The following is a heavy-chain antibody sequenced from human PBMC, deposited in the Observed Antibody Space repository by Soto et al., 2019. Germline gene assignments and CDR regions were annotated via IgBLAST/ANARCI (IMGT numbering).Heavy chain of an antibody. V-gene: IGHV3-33*01. CDR3: ARDGRLGITMVRVHNWFDP. J-gene: IGHJ5*02. D-gene: IGHD3-10*01. CDR1: GFTFSSYG. CDR2: IWYDGSNK. Sequence: GGSVRLSCAASGFTFSSYGMHWVRQAPGKGLEWVAVIWYDGSNKYYADSVKGRFTISRDNSKNTLYLQMNSLRAEDTAVYYCARDGRLGITMVRVHNWFDPWGQGTLVTVSS.